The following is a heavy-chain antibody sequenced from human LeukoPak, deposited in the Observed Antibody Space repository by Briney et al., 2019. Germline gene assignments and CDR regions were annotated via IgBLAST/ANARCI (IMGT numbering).Heavy chain of an antibody. CDR1: GYTLTGYY. D-gene: IGHD5-12*01. Sequence: GASVKVSCKASGYTLTGYYMHWVRQAPGQGLEWMGWINPNSGGTNYAQKFQGRVTMTRDTSISTAYMELSRLKSDDTAVYYCARDPQRGYKYDSVGTDYWGQGTLVTVSS. CDR2: INPNSGGT. V-gene: IGHV1-2*02. J-gene: IGHJ4*02. CDR3: ARDPQRGYKYDSVGTDY.